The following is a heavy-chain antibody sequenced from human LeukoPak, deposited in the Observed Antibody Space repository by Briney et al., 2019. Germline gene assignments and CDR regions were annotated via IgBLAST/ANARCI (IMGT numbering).Heavy chain of an antibody. V-gene: IGHV4-34*01. CDR3: ASSLVGATPYYFDD. CDR1: GGSFSGYY. Sequence: SETLSLTCAVYGGSFSGYYWSWIRQPPGKGLEWIGEINHSGSTNYNPSLKSRVTISVDTSKNQFSLKLSSVTAADTAVYYCASSLVGATPYYFDDWGQGTLVTVSS. D-gene: IGHD1-26*01. J-gene: IGHJ4*02. CDR2: INHSGST.